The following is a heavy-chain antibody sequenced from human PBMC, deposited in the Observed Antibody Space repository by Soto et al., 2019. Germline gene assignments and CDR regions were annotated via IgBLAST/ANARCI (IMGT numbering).Heavy chain of an antibody. CDR3: AVGWFDP. CDR2: ISYDGSNK. V-gene: IGHV3-30-3*01. CDR1: GFTFSSYA. Sequence: QVQLVESGGGVVQPGRSLRLSCAASGFTFSSYAMHWVRQAPGKGLEWVAVISYDGSNKYYADSVKGRFTISRDNSKDTLYLQMNRLRAEDTAVYYCAVGWFDPWGQGTLVTVSS. D-gene: IGHD3-16*01. J-gene: IGHJ5*02.